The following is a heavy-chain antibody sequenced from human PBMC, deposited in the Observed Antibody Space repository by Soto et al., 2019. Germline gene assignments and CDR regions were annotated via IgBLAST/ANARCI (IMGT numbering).Heavy chain of an antibody. V-gene: IGHV1-46*01. J-gene: IGHJ4*02. CDR2: INPTGGST. CDR3: ARQKGAVDGYGDCCFDY. Sequence: ASVKVSCKASGYTFLKYYVHWVRQAPGQGLEWMGIINPTGGSTSYAQKFQGRLTMTRDTSTSTVYMDLSSLRSEDAAVYYCARQKGAVDGYGDCCFDYWGQGTLVTVSS. CDR1: GYTFLKYY. D-gene: IGHD6-19*01.